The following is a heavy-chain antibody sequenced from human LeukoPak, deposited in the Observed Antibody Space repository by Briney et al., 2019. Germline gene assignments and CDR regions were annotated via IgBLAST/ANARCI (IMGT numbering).Heavy chain of an antibody. CDR3: ARTPSYGDYVNYYYGMDV. D-gene: IGHD4-17*01. CDR2: IYSGGST. V-gene: IGHV3-53*01. CDR1: GFTVSSNY. J-gene: IGHJ6*02. Sequence: PGGSLRLSCAASGFTVSSNYMSWVRQAPGKGLEWVSVIYSGGSTYYADSVKGRFTISRDNSKNTLYLRMNSLRAEDTAIYYCARTPSYGDYVNYYYGMDVWGQGTTVTVSS.